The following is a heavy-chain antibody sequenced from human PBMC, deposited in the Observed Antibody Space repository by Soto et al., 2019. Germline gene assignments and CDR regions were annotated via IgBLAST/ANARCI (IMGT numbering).Heavy chain of an antibody. Sequence: QVQLVQSGAEVKKPGASVKVSCKASGYTFTSYAMHWVRQAPGQRREWMGWINAGNGNTKYSQKFQGRVTITRDTSASRAYMELSSLRSEDTAVYYCAREQQEQQLGYYGMDVWGQGTTVTVSS. J-gene: IGHJ6*02. CDR1: GYTFTSYA. V-gene: IGHV1-3*01. CDR2: INAGNGNT. CDR3: AREQQEQQLGYYGMDV. D-gene: IGHD6-13*01.